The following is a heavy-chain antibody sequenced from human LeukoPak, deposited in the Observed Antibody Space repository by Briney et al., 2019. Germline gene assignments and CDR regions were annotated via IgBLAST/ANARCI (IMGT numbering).Heavy chain of an antibody. CDR2: INHSGST. J-gene: IGHJ4*02. V-gene: IGHV4-34*01. CDR1: GGSFSGYY. Sequence: NPSETLSLTCAVYGGSFSGYYWGWIRQPPGKGLEWIGEINHSGSTNYNPSLKSRVTISVDTPKNQFSLKLSSVTAADTAVYYCARGGQGYYYYVWGSYRYFDYWGQGTLVTVSS. CDR3: ARGGQGYYYYVWGSYRYFDY. D-gene: IGHD3-16*02.